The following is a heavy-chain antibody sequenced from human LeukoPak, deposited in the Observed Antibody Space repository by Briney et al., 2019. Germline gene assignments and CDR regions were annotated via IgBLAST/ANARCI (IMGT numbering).Heavy chain of an antibody. J-gene: IGHJ5*02. D-gene: IGHD3-10*01. CDR3: ARRSGYYGSGSYPWFDP. CDR2: INHSGST. V-gene: IGHV4-39*07. CDR1: GGSISSSSYY. Sequence: SETLSLTCTVSGGSISSSSYYWGWIRQAPWKGLEWTGEINHSGSTNYNPSLKSRVTISVDTSKNQFSLKLSSVTAADTAVYYCARRSGYYGSGSYPWFDPWGQGTLVTVSS.